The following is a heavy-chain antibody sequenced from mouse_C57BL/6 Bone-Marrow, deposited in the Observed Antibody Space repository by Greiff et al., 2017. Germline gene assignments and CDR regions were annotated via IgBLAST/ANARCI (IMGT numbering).Heavy chain of an antibody. CDR3: ARHPYYDYDLYYAMDY. V-gene: IGHV1-62-2*01. Sequence: VQLQESGAELVKPGASVKLSCKASGYTFTEYTIHWVKQRSGQGLEWIGWFYPGGGSIKYNEKFKDKATLPADKSSSTVYMELSRLNSEDSAVYFCARHPYYDYDLYYAMDYWGQGTSVTVSS. CDR2: FYPGGGSI. CDR1: GYTFTEYT. J-gene: IGHJ4*01. D-gene: IGHD2-4*01.